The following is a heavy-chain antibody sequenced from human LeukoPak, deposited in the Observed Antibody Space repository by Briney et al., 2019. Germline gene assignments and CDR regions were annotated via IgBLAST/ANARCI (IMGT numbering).Heavy chain of an antibody. Sequence: PGRSLRLSCAASGFTFSSYVMHWVRQAPGKGLDWVAVISYDGSNKYYADSVKGRFTISRDNSKNALYLQMNSLRAEDTAVYYCAKGGYYERPWYFDYWGQGTLVTVSS. V-gene: IGHV3-30*18. CDR3: AKGGYYERPWYFDY. CDR1: GFTFSSYV. CDR2: ISYDGSNK. J-gene: IGHJ4*02. D-gene: IGHD3-22*01.